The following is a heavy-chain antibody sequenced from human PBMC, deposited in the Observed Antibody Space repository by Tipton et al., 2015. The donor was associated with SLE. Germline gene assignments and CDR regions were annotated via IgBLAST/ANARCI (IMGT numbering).Heavy chain of an antibody. CDR3: ASGGYYGSGSYYGGWFDL. CDR1: GGSLSTYY. J-gene: IGHJ5*02. Sequence: TLSLTCTVSGGSLSTYYWSWIRPPPGKGLEWISYVYSSGSTNYNPSLKSRVTISVDTSKNQFPLHLRSMTAADTAVYYCASGGYYGSGSYYGGWFDLWGQGTLVTVSS. D-gene: IGHD3-10*01. V-gene: IGHV4-4*08. CDR2: VYSSGST.